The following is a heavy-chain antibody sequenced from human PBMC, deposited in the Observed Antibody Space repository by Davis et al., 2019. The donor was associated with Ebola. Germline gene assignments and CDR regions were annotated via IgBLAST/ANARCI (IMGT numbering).Heavy chain of an antibody. CDR3: ARGDNYYDSSREDWFDP. V-gene: IGHV4-61*08. Sequence: SETLSLTCTVDGGSVSSDGYYWSWIRQPPGKGLEWIGYIYYSGSTNYNPSLKSRVTISVDTSKNQFSLKLSSVTAADTAVYYCARGDNYYDSSREDWFDPWGQGTLVTVSS. CDR2: IYYSGST. D-gene: IGHD3-22*01. J-gene: IGHJ5*01. CDR1: GGSVSSDGYY.